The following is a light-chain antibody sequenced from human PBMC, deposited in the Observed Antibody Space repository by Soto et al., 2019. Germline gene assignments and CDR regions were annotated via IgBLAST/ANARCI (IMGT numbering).Light chain of an antibody. CDR2: ATS. J-gene: IGKJ4*01. Sequence: DVQMTQSPSSLSAFVGDRVTITCRASQGIAPCLAWFQQKPGKVPKLLIYATSTLQSGVPSRFSGSGSGTDLALTISSLQPEDVATYYCQKYNTAALPFGGGTKVEIK. V-gene: IGKV1-27*01. CDR1: QGIAPC. CDR3: QKYNTAALP.